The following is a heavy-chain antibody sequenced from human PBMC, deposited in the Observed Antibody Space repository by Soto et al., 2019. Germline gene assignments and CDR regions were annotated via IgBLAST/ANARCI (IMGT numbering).Heavy chain of an antibody. D-gene: IGHD3-22*01. V-gene: IGHV1-46*01. CDR3: AKDRYLDHDSRGYLFDI. Sequence: ASVKVSCKASGYTFTSYYMHWVRQAPGQGLEWMGIINPSGGSTSYAQKFQGRVTMTRDTSTSTVYMELSSLRSEDTAVYYCAKDRYLDHDSRGYLFDIWGQGTLVTVSS. J-gene: IGHJ4*02. CDR2: INPSGGST. CDR1: GYTFTSYY.